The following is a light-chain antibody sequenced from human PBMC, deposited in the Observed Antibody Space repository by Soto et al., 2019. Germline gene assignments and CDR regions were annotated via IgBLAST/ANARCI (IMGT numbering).Light chain of an antibody. J-gene: IGLJ2*01. CDR1: SSNIGNNY. CDR2: ENN. V-gene: IGLV1-51*02. CDR3: GTWDSSLSASEV. Sequence: QSVLTQPPSVSAAPGQKVTISCSGSSSNIGNNYVSWYQQLPGTAPKLLIYENNKRPSGIPDRFSGSKSGTSATLGITGLQTGDEADYYCGTWDSSLSASEVFGGGTKLTVL.